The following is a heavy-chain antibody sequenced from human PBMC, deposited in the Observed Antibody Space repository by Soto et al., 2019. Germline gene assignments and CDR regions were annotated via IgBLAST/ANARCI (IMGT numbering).Heavy chain of an antibody. Sequence: PSETLSLTCAVSGGSINSGGYSWSWIRQPPGKGLEWIGYIYHSGSTYYNPSLKSRVTISVDRSKNQFSLKLSSVTAADTAVYYCARSPRYYFDYWGQGTLVTVSS. V-gene: IGHV4-30-2*01. CDR1: GGSINSGGYS. J-gene: IGHJ4*02. CDR3: ARSPRYYFDY. CDR2: IYHSGST.